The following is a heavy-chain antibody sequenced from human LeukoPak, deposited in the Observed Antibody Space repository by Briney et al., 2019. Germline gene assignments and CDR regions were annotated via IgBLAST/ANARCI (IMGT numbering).Heavy chain of an antibody. V-gene: IGHV3-53*01. CDR3: ARAYSSGVSWFDP. D-gene: IGHD6-19*01. J-gene: IGHJ5*02. CDR2: IYSDTRT. CDR1: GVTVSSSY. Sequence: GGSLGLSCTASGVTVSSSYMSWVREAPGEGLGWGSVIYSDTRTYYADSVKGRYTISSDNSKNTLYLLMNSLRAEDTAVYYCARAYSSGVSWFDPWLQGSVVTVSS.